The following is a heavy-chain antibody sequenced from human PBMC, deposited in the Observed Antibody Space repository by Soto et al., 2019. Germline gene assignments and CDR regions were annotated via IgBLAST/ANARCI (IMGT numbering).Heavy chain of an antibody. V-gene: IGHV4-39*01. CDR2: IYYSGST. CDR3: ASSSSSWYYLPYYYYYGMDV. Sequence: SETLSLTCTVSGGSISSSSYYWGWIRQPPGKGLEWIGSIYYSGSTYYNPSLKSRVTISVDTSKNQFSLKLSSVTAADTAVYYCASSSSSWYYLPYYYYYGMDVWGQGTTVTVSS. J-gene: IGHJ6*02. D-gene: IGHD6-13*01. CDR1: GGSISSSSYY.